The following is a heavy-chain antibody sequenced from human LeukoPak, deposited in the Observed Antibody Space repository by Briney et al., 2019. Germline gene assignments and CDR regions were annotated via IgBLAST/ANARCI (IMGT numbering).Heavy chain of an antibody. J-gene: IGHJ5*02. CDR2: IDPKSGDT. Sequence: ASVKVSCKASGYTFTGHYMHWVRQAPGQGLEWMGRIDPKSGDTNYAQKFQGRVTLTRDTSISTAYMELNRLRPDDTAVYYCARDNGVGATTVWFDPWGQGSLVTVSS. D-gene: IGHD1-26*01. CDR3: ARDNGVGATTVWFDP. V-gene: IGHV1-2*06. CDR1: GYTFTGHY.